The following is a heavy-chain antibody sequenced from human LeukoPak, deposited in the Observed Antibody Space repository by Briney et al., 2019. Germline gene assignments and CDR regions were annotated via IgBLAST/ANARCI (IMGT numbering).Heavy chain of an antibody. V-gene: IGHV3-64D*09. D-gene: IGHD3-22*01. J-gene: IGHJ5*02. CDR2: ISGHGDTT. CDR1: GFTFSTYA. Sequence: GGSLRLSCSASGFTFSTYAFHWVRQAPGKGLEYVSAISGHGDTTYYADSVKGRFTISRDNSRNSMFLQMSSLRAEDTAMYYCVKLDLGYYYHTWGQGTLVTVSS. CDR3: VKLDLGYYYHT.